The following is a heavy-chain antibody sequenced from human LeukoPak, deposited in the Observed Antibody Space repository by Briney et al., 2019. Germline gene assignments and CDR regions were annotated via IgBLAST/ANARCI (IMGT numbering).Heavy chain of an antibody. CDR3: ARDWKAVAGYYYYGMDV. CDR2: IYSGGST. V-gene: IGHV3-66*01. CDR1: GFTVSSNY. Sequence: GGSLRLSCAASGFTVSSNYMSWVRQAPGKGLEWVSGIYSGGSTYYADSVKGRFTISRDNSKNTLYLQMNSLRADDTAVYYCARDWKAVAGYYYYGMDVWGQGTTVTVSS. J-gene: IGHJ6*02. D-gene: IGHD6-19*01.